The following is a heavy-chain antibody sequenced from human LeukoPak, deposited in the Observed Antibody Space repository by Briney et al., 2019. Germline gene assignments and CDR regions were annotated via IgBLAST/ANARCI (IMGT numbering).Heavy chain of an antibody. D-gene: IGHD3-10*01. V-gene: IGHV3-73*01. CDR3: TRHGGSGSYYTLYYYYMDV. J-gene: IGHJ6*03. CDR2: IRGKANSYAT. Sequence: GGSLRLSCAASGFTFSGSAMHWVRQASGKGLEWVGRIRGKANSYATAYAASVKGRFTISRDDSKNTAYLQMNSLKTEDTAVYYCTRHGGSGSYYTLYYYYMDVWGKGTTVTVSS. CDR1: GFTFSGSA.